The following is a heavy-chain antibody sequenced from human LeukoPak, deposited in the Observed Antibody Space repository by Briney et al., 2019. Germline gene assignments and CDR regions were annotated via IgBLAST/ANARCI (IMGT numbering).Heavy chain of an antibody. J-gene: IGHJ5*02. Sequence: SETLSLTCTVSGGSISSYYWSWIRQPPGKGLEWIGYIYYSGSTSYNPSLRSRVTISVDTPKNEFSLKLNSVTAADTAVYYCARESQCRSTSCYPTWFDPWGQGTLVTVSS. V-gene: IGHV4-59*01. CDR2: IYYSGST. CDR3: ARESQCRSTSCYPTWFDP. CDR1: GGSISSYY. D-gene: IGHD2-2*01.